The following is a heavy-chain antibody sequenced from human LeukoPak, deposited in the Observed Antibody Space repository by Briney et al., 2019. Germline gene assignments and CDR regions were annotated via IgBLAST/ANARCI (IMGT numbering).Heavy chain of an antibody. Sequence: GGSLRLSCAASGFTFGSYSMNWVRQAPGKGLEWVSSISSSNSYIYYADSVKGRFTISRDNAKNSLYLQMNSLRAEDTAVYYCAKSYSNYFDYWGQGTLVTVSS. D-gene: IGHD4-11*01. J-gene: IGHJ4*02. CDR2: ISSSNSYI. V-gene: IGHV3-21*01. CDR3: AKSYSNYFDY. CDR1: GFTFGSYS.